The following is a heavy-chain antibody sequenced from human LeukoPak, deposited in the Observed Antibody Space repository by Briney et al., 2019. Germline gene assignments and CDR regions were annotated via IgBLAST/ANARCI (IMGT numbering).Heavy chain of an antibody. Sequence: PGGSLRLSCAASGFTFSGYSMNWVRQAPGKGLEWVSSISSSSSYIYYADSVKGRFTISRDNAKNSLYLQMNSLRAEDTAVYYCATPGIAVAGSREHWGQGTLVTVSS. CDR1: GFTFSGYS. CDR2: ISSSSSYI. CDR3: ATPGIAVAGSREH. D-gene: IGHD6-19*01. V-gene: IGHV3-21*01. J-gene: IGHJ4*02.